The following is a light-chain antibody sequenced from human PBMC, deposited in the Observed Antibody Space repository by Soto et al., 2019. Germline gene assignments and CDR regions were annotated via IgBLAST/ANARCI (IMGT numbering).Light chain of an antibody. CDR1: QDIRNW. CDR2: AAS. J-gene: IGKJ4*01. CDR3: QQYNSYPVT. V-gene: IGKV1D-16*01. Sequence: DIQMTQSPSSLSASVGDRVTITCRASQDIRNWLAWFQQKPGKAPKSLIYAASSLHSGVPARFSGSGSGTDFIITISSLQPEDFATYYCQQYNSYPVTFGGGTKVEIK.